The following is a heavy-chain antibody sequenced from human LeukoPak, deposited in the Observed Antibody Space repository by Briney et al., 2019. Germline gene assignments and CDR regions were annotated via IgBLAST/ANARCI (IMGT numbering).Heavy chain of an antibody. J-gene: IGHJ3*02. CDR1: GGSISSGDYY. CDR2: IYYSGST. CDR3: ARDRPYCSSTSCYHDAFDI. V-gene: IGHV4-30-4*02. Sequence: SETLSLTCTVSGGSISSGDYYWSWIRQPPGKGLEWIGYIYYSGSTYYNPSLKSRVTISVDTSKNQFSLKLSSVTAADTAVYYCARDRPYCSSTSCYHDAFDIWGQGTMVTVSS. D-gene: IGHD2-2*01.